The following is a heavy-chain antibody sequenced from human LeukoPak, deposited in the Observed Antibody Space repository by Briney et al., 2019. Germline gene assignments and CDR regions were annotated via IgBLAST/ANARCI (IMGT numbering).Heavy chain of an antibody. J-gene: IGHJ4*02. Sequence: GGSLRLSCAASGFTVSSNYMSWVRQAPGRGLEWVSVIYSGGSTYYADSVKGRFTISRDNSKNTLFLQMNGLRAGDTAVYYCARGTVTMVDYWGQGTLVTVSS. CDR3: ARGTVTMVDY. CDR1: GFTVSSNY. V-gene: IGHV3-66*01. CDR2: IYSGGST. D-gene: IGHD3-10*01.